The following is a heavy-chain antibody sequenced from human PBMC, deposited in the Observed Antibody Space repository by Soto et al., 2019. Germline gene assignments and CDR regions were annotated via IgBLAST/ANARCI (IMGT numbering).Heavy chain of an antibody. CDR2: ISGSGGST. CDR1: GFTFSSYA. D-gene: IGHD3-16*02. CDR3: ARVISVMITFGGVIVYPVYFDY. V-gene: IGHV3-23*01. J-gene: IGHJ4*02. Sequence: GGSLRLSCAASGFTFSSYAMSWVRQAPGKGLERVSAISGSGGSTYYADSVKGRFTISRDNSKNTLYLQMNSLRAEDTAVYYCARVISVMITFGGVIVYPVYFDYWGQGTLVTVSS.